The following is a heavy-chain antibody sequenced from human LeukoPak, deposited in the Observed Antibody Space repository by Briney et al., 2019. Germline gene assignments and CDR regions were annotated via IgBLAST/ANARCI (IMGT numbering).Heavy chain of an antibody. CDR2: IYYSGST. J-gene: IGHJ4*02. CDR1: GGSISSYY. CDR3: AREPRITMVRGVIIGYFDY. D-gene: IGHD3-10*01. Sequence: PSETLSLTCTVSGGSISSYYWSWIRQPPGKGLEWIGYIYYSGSTNYNPSLKSRVTISVDTSKNQFSLKLSSVTAADTAVYYCAREPRITMVRGVIIGYFDYWGQGTLVTVSS. V-gene: IGHV4-59*12.